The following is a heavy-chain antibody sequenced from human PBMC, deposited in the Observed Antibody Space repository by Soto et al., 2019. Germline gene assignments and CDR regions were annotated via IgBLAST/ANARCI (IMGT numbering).Heavy chain of an antibody. V-gene: IGHV3-74*01. CDR2: ISGDGSST. CDR3: ARSLPGTYGAFDL. Sequence: GGSLRLSCAASEFTFRSYWMHWVRQSPGKGLVWVSRISGDGSSTNYADSVKGRFTISRDNAKNTVYLQIDSLRAEDTAVYYCARSLPGTYGAFDLWGQGTVVTVSS. CDR1: EFTFRSYW. J-gene: IGHJ3*01. D-gene: IGHD1-7*01.